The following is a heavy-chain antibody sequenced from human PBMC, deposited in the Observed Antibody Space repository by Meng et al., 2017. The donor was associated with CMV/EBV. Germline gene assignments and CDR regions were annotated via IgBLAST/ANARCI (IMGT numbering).Heavy chain of an antibody. J-gene: IGHJ6*02. CDR3: ARDRRYCSSTSCYPPYYYYYSMDV. Sequence: GESLKISCAASGFTFSSYSMNWVRQAPGKGLEWVSYISSSSSTIYYADSVKGRFTISRDNAKNSLYLQMNSLRAEDTAVYYCARDRRYCSSTSCYPPYYYYYSMDVWGQGTTVTVSS. D-gene: IGHD2-2*01. CDR1: GFTFSSYS. V-gene: IGHV3-48*04. CDR2: ISSSSSTI.